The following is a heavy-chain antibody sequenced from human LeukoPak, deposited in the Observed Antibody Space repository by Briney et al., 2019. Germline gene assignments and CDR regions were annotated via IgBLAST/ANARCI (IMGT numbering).Heavy chain of an antibody. CDR3: AKDLRERYYDFWSGYYVDEYYFDY. J-gene: IGHJ4*02. D-gene: IGHD3-3*01. V-gene: IGHV3-30-3*01. CDR2: ISYDGSKK. CDR1: GFTFSSYA. Sequence: GGSLRLSCVASGFTFSSYAMHWVRQAPGKGLEWVAVISYDGSKKYYADSVKGRFTISRDNSKNTLYLQMNSLRAEDTAVYYCAKDLRERYYDFWSGYYVDEYYFDYWGQGTLVTVSS.